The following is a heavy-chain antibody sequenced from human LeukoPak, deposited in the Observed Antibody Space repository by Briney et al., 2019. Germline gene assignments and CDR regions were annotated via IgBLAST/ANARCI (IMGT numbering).Heavy chain of an antibody. Sequence: ASVKVSCKASGYTFTSYDINWVRQATGQGLEWMGWMNPNSGNTGYAQKFQGRVTITRNTSISTAYMELSSLRSEDTAAYYCARGLYSSSAGDFQHWGQGTLVTVSS. D-gene: IGHD6-6*01. V-gene: IGHV1-8*03. CDR3: ARGLYSSSAGDFQH. CDR1: GYTFTSYD. J-gene: IGHJ1*01. CDR2: MNPNSGNT.